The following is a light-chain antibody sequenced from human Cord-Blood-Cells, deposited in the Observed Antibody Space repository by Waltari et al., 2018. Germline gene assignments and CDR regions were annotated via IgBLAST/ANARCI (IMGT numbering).Light chain of an antibody. CDR3: SSYTSSSTYF. Sequence: QSAPPQPASVSGSPGQSITVSCTGTSSHVGGYNYVSWPQQHPGQAPKLMIYDSSNRPSGLSNRFSGSKSGNTASPTISGLHAEDDSDYYCSSYTSSSTYFFGTGTKVTVL. CDR1: SSHVGGYNY. J-gene: IGLJ1*01. V-gene: IGLV2-14*01. CDR2: DSS.